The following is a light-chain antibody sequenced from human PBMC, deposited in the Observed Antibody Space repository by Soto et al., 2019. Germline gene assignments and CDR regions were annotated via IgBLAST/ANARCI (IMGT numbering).Light chain of an antibody. CDR1: SSDVGAYNW. CDR2: DVN. Sequence: QSALTQPASVSGSPGQSITISCTGTSSDVGAYNWVAWYQQHPGKAPKLMICDVNNRPSGVSNRFSGSKSGNTASLTISGLQAEDEGDYYCSSYTNTNSVVFDGGTKLTVL. CDR3: SSYTNTNSVV. J-gene: IGLJ3*02. V-gene: IGLV2-14*03.